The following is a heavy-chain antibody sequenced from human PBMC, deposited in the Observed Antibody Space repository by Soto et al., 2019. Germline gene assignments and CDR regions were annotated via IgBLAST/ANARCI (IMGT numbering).Heavy chain of an antibody. Sequence: EVQLVESGGGLVQPGGSLRLSCAATGFTFSSYWMHWVRQAPGKGLVWVSRINSDGSSTSYADSVKGRFTISRDNAKNPLYLQMNSLSAEDTAVHYFAIRASYYDSSGYFAYWGHGTLVTVSS. CDR1: GFTFSSYW. CDR3: AIRASYYDSSGYFAY. D-gene: IGHD3-22*01. V-gene: IGHV3-74*01. CDR2: INSDGSST. J-gene: IGHJ4*01.